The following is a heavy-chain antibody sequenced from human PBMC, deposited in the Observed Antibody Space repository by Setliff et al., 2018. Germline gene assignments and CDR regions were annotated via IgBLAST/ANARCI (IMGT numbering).Heavy chain of an antibody. V-gene: IGHV1-2*02. Sequence: ASVKVSCKASGYTFTAYYIRWVRQAPGQGLEWMGWINPNAGNINYIQKFQGRVTMTRDTSISTAYMELRRLKSDDTAVYYCARGEHIVSGDFYHYIDVWGKGTTVTSP. CDR1: GYTFTAYY. D-gene: IGHD2-15*01. CDR3: ARGEHIVSGDFYHYIDV. CDR2: INPNAGNI. J-gene: IGHJ6*03.